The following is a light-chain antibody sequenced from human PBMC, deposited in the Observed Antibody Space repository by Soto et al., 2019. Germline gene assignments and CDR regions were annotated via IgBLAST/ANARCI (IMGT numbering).Light chain of an antibody. CDR1: QSISRW. J-gene: IGKJ1*01. CDR3: RQYDSYST. CDR2: EAS. V-gene: IGKV1-5*03. Sequence: DIEMTQSPSTLSASVGDRVTLSCRASQSISRWLAWYQQKPGKAPNLLLYEASRLKTGVPSRFSGRGSGTVFPLIISMLQPDYFATYYCRQYDSYSTFGQGTKVEIK.